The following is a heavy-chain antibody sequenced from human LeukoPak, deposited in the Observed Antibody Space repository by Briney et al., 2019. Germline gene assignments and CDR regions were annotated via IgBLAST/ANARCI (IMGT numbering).Heavy chain of an antibody. D-gene: IGHD1-26*01. CDR3: ARGAAIGSYYHY. J-gene: IGHJ4*02. CDR1: GGSFSSGSYY. V-gene: IGHV4-61*03. CDR2: IYYSGST. Sequence: SETLSLTCTVSGGSFSSGSYYWSWIRQPPGKGLEWIGYIYYSGSTNYNPSLKSRVTISVDTSKNHFSLKLSSVTAADTAVYYCARGAAIGSYYHYWGQGTLVTVSS.